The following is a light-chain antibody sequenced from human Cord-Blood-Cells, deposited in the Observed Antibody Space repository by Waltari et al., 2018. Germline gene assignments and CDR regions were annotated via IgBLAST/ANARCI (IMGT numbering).Light chain of an antibody. CDR3: MQALQTPYT. V-gene: IGKV2-28*01. CDR1: QSLLHSNGYNY. Sequence: IEMTQSPLSLPVTTGEPASISCRSSQSLLHSNGYNYLDWYLQKPGQSPQLLIYLGSNRASGVPDRFSGSGSGTDFTLKISRVEAEDVGVYYCMQALQTPYTFGQGTKLEIK. J-gene: IGKJ2*01. CDR2: LGS.